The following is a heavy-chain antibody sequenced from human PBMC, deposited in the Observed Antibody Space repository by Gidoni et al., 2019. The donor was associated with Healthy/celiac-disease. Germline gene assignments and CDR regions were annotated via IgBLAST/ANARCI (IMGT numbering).Heavy chain of an antibody. D-gene: IGHD6-19*01. Sequence: QVQLVESGGGVVQPGRSLRLSCAASGFTFSSYGMHWVRQAPGKGLEWVAVIWYDGSNKYYADSVKGRFTISRDNSKNTLYLQMNSLRAEDTAVYYCARSGEPYSSGSTVDYWGQGTLVTVSS. V-gene: IGHV3-33*01. CDR3: ARSGEPYSSGSTVDY. CDR2: IWYDGSNK. J-gene: IGHJ4*02. CDR1: GFTFSSYG.